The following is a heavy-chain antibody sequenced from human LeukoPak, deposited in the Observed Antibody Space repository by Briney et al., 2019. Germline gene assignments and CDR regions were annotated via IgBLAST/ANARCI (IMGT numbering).Heavy chain of an antibody. CDR3: ARFNYYYGMDV. Sequence: SETLSLTCTVSGGSISSYYWSWTRQPPGKGLEWIGYIYYSGSTNYNPSLKSRVTISVDTSKNQFSLKLSSVTAADTAVYYCARFNYYYGMDVWGQGTTVTVSS. J-gene: IGHJ6*02. CDR1: GGSISSYY. V-gene: IGHV4-59*08. CDR2: IYYSGST.